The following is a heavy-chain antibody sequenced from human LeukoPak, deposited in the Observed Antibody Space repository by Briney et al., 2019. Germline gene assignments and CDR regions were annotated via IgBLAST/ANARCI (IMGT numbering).Heavy chain of an antibody. D-gene: IGHD2-8*01. CDR1: GGSFRGYY. CDR3: ARGTVYAPYDY. J-gene: IGHJ4*02. CDR2: INHSGST. V-gene: IGHV4-34*01. Sequence: SETLSLTCAVYGGSFRGYYWSWIRQPPGKGLEWIGEINHSGSTNYDPSLKSRVNISVDTSKNQFSLKLSSVTAADTAVYYCARGTVYAPYDYWGQRTLVTVSS.